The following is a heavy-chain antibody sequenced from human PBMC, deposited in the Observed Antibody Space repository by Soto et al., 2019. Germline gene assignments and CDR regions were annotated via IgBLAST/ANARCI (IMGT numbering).Heavy chain of an antibody. V-gene: IGHV3-7*03. CDR1: GFTFITYW. J-gene: IGHJ5*02. CDR2: IKQDGSGE. CDR3: AKDAVYGDGLWLPES. D-gene: IGHD4-17*01. Sequence: PWGSLRLSCAASGFTFITYWIIFFRHSPWKGLEWVGNIKQDGSGENYVDSVKGRFTISRDNANHSLYLQMNSLRAEDTAVYYCAKDAVYGDGLWLPESWGQGTLVTVSS.